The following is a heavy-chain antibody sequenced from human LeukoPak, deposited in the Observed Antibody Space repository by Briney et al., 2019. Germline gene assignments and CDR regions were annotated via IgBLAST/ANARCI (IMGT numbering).Heavy chain of an antibody. CDR1: GDSLSNSY. V-gene: IGHV4-59*13. J-gene: IGHJ5*02. CDR2: IYYNGST. Sequence: PSETLSLTCSVTGDSLSNSYRSWIRQPPGKRLEWIGYIYYNGSTTYNPSLRSRVTISVDTSRQHFSLSLTTATTADTAVYYCARAMRWTGAAVPAAWFSPSGHGTRVTVSS. CDR3: ARAMRWTGAAVPAAWFSP. D-gene: IGHD3/OR15-3a*01.